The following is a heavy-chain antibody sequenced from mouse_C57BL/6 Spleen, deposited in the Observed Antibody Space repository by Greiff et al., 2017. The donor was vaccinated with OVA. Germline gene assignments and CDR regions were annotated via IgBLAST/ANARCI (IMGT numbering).Heavy chain of an antibody. Sequence: VHVKQSGAELVKPGASVKLSCTASGFNIKDYYMHWVKQRTEQGLEWIGRIDPEDGETKYAPKFQGKATITADTSSNTAYLQLSSLTSEDTAVYYCAEWGSNYVGAMDYWGQGTSVTVSS. CDR2: IDPEDGET. CDR1: GFNIKDYY. CDR3: AEWGSNYVGAMDY. J-gene: IGHJ4*01. V-gene: IGHV14-2*01. D-gene: IGHD2-5*01.